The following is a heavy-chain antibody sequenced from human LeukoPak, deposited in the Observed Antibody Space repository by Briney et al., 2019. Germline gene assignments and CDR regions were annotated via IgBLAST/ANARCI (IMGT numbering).Heavy chain of an antibody. CDR1: GLTFRDAW. J-gene: IGHJ4*02. Sequence: GGSLRLSCVVSGLTFRDAWMSWVRQAPGKGLEWVGRLKGKTSTETTDFAAPVKGRFTISRDDSKNTLYLQMNSLTAEDTAVYYCTWMATMRTVDVWGQGTLVTVSS. CDR2: LKGKTSTETT. CDR3: TWMATMRTVDV. D-gene: IGHD5-12*01. V-gene: IGHV3-15*01.